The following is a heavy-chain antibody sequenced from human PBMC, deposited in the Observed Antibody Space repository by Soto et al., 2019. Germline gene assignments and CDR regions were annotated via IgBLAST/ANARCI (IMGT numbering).Heavy chain of an antibody. Sequence: SLTLSLTCVITGDSVSSNSAGWSWVRQSPSRGLEWLGRTYYRSKWYYEYAVSVRGRITINPDTSKNQYSLQLNSVTPEDTAVYFCARGEQYSGRIFDYWGQGTLVTVSS. V-gene: IGHV6-1*01. CDR2: TYYRSKWYY. CDR3: ARGEQYSGRIFDY. J-gene: IGHJ4*01. D-gene: IGHD1-26*01. CDR1: GDSVSSNSAG.